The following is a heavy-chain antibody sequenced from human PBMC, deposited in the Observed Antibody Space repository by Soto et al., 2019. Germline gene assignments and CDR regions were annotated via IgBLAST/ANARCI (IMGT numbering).Heavy chain of an antibody. CDR2: IYYSGST. CDR1: GGSISISSYY. Sequence: SETLSLTCTVSGGSISISSYYWCWIRHPPGKGLEWIGSIYYSGSTYYNPSLKSRVTISVDTSKNQFSLKLSSVTAADTAVYYCARLIPIGWFDPWGQGTLVTVSS. D-gene: IGHD3-16*01. J-gene: IGHJ5*02. CDR3: ARLIPIGWFDP. V-gene: IGHV4-39*01.